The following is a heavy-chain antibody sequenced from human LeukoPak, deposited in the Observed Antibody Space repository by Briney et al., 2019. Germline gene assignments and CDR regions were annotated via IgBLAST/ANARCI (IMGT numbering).Heavy chain of an antibody. V-gene: IGHV1-8*01. Sequence: ASVKVSCKASGYTFTSYDINWVRQATGQGLEWMGWMNPNSGNTGYAQKFQGRVTMTRNTSISTAYMELSSLRSEDTAVYYCARVSGVLWFGELGRFDAFDIWGQGTMVTVSS. CDR3: ARVSGVLWFGELGRFDAFDI. CDR2: MNPNSGNT. J-gene: IGHJ3*02. D-gene: IGHD3-10*01. CDR1: GYTFTSYD.